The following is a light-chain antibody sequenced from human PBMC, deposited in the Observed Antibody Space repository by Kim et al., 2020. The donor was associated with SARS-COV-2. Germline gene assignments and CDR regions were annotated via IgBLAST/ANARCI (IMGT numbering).Light chain of an antibody. J-gene: IGKJ2*03. Sequence: SPGERAIPSCRASQSVSSNLAWYQQIPGQAPRLLIYGASTRATGIPARFSGSGSGTEFTLTISSLQSEDFAVYHCQQYNNWPPLDSFGQGTKLEI. V-gene: IGKV3-15*01. CDR3: QQYNNWPPLDS. CDR1: QSVSSN. CDR2: GAS.